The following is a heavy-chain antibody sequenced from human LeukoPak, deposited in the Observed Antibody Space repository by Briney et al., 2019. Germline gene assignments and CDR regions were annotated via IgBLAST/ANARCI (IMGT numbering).Heavy chain of an antibody. V-gene: IGHV3-33*01. D-gene: IGHD2-15*01. CDR3: ARDRILYCSGGSRLTSQFDY. J-gene: IGHJ4*02. CDR1: GFTFSSYG. Sequence: PGGSLRLSCAASGFTFSSYGMHWVRQAPGKGLEWVAVIWYDGSNKYYADSVKGRFTISRDNSKNTLYLQMNSLRAEDTAAYYCARDRILYCSGGSRLTSQFDYWGQGTLVTVSS. CDR2: IWYDGSNK.